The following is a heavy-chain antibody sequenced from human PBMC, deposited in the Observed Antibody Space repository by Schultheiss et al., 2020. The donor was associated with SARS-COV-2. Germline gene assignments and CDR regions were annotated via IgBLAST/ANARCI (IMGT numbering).Heavy chain of an antibody. CDR1: GGSISSYY. CDR3: ARQGAVAENFDY. V-gene: IGHV4-59*08. J-gene: IGHJ4*02. D-gene: IGHD6-19*01. CDR2: IYYSGST. Sequence: SETLSLTCTVSGGSISSYYWSWIRQPPGKGLEWIGYIYYSGSTNYNPSLKSRVTISVDTSKNQFSLKLSSVTAADTAVYYCARQGAVAENFDYWGQGTLVTVSS.